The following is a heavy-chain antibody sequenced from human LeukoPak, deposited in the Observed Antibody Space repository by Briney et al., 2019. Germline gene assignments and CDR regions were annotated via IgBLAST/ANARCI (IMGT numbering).Heavy chain of an antibody. CDR1: GGSISSGSYY. J-gene: IGHJ5*02. V-gene: IGHV4-61*02. CDR2: IYTSGST. Sequence: SETLSLTCTVSGGSISSGSYYWSWIRQPAGKGLEWIGRIYTSGSTNYNPSLKSRVTISVDTSKNQFSLKLSSVTAADTAVYYCARGELLWFGDPFHPWGQGTLVTVSS. CDR3: ARGELLWFGDPFHP. D-gene: IGHD3-10*01.